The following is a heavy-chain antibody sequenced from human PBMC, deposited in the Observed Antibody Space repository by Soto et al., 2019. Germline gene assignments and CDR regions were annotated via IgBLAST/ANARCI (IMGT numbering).Heavy chain of an antibody. V-gene: IGHV4-34*01. D-gene: IGHD3-10*01. Sequence: SETLSLPCAVYGGSFSGYYWSWIRQPPGKGLEWIGEINHSGSTYYNPSLKSRVTISVDTSKNQFSLNLSSVTAADTAVYYCARAPASTLRANGEFREYYFDYWGQGTLVTVSS. CDR3: ARAPASTLRANGEFREYYFDY. CDR2: INHSGST. J-gene: IGHJ4*02. CDR1: GGSFSGYY.